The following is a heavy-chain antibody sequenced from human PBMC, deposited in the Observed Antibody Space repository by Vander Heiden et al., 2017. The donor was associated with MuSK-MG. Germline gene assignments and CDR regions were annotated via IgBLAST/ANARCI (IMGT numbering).Heavy chain of an antibody. V-gene: IGHV3-66*01. D-gene: IGHD2-2*01. J-gene: IGHJ4*02. CDR3: ARTVVVPAAADY. CDR1: GFTVSSNY. Sequence: EVQPVESGGGLVQPGGSLRLSCAASGFTVSSNYMGWVRQAPGKGLEWVSVIYSGGSTYYADSVKGRFTISRDNSKNTLYLQMNSLRAEDTAVYYCARTVVVPAAADYWGQGTLVTVSS. CDR2: IYSGGST.